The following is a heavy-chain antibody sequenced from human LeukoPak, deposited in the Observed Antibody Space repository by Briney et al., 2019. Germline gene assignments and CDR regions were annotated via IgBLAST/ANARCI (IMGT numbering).Heavy chain of an antibody. CDR1: GYTFTGYY. V-gene: IGHV1-2*04. CDR2: INPNSGGT. J-gene: IGHJ3*02. Sequence: ASVKVSCKASGYTFTGYYMHWVRQAPGQGLEWMGWINPNSGGTNYAQKFQGWVTMTRDTSISTAYMELSRLRSDDTAVYYCARDKGYSSSWGPFDIWGQGTMVTVSS. CDR3: ARDKGYSSSWGPFDI. D-gene: IGHD6-13*01.